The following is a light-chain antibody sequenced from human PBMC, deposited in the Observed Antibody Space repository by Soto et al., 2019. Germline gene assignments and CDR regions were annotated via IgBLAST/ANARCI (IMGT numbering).Light chain of an antibody. V-gene: IGLV2-14*01. CDR1: SNDGGGYNY. Sequence: QSVLAQSASVSGSPGQSITISCTGTSNDGGGYNYVSWYQQHPGKAPKLMIYEVTDRPWGVSNRFSGSKSGNTASLTISGLQAEDEADYYCSSYTHTSTPSCVFGTGTKVTVL. CDR3: SSYTHTSTPSCV. CDR2: EVT. J-gene: IGLJ1*01.